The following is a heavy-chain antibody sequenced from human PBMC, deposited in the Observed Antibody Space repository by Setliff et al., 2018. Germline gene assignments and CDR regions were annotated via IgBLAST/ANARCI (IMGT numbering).Heavy chain of an antibody. V-gene: IGHV1-18*01. CDR2: INNYNFNT. CDR3: ARINFYVSSGYYYAPEL. D-gene: IGHD3-22*01. CDR1: GFTFTDYG. J-gene: IGHJ4*02. Sequence: ASVKVSCKSSGFTFTDYGITWVRQVPGQWLEWMGWINNYNFNTQYAQKFQGRVTVTTDTSTTTAYMELRSLRADDTAVYYCARINFYVSSGYYYAPELWGQGTTVTVSS.